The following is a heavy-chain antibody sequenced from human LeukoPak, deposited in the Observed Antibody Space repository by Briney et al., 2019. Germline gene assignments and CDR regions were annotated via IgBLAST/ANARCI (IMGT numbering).Heavy chain of an antibody. V-gene: IGHV3-15*01. D-gene: IGHD2-15*01. CDR2: IKSKSYGGAI. CDR3: TTDGSPYSGAASFDY. CDR1: GINFGNAW. Sequence: PGGSLRLSCAASGINFGNAWMTWVRQAPGKGLEWIGRIKSKSYGGAIEYAASVKGRSSISRDDSTNTLNLQMNSLKIEDTGVYYCTTDGSPYSGAASFDYWGLGTLVTVSS. J-gene: IGHJ4*02.